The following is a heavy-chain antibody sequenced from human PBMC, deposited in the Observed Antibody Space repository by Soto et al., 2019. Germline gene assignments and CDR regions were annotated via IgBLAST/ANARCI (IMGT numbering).Heavy chain of an antibody. J-gene: IGHJ5*02. D-gene: IGHD4-4*01. V-gene: IGHV1-46*01. CDR3: ARDPLDYSNYGSWFDP. CDR1: GYTFTSYY. Sequence: GASVKVSCKASGYTFTSYYMHWVRQAPGQGLERMGIINPSGGSTSYAQKFQGRVTMTRDTSTSTVYMELSSLRSEDTAVYYCARDPLDYSNYGSWFDPWGQGTLVTVSS. CDR2: INPSGGST.